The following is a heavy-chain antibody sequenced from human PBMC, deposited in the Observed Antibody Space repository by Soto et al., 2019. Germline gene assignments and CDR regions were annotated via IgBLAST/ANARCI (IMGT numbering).Heavy chain of an antibody. D-gene: IGHD2-8*01. V-gene: IGHV4-59*01. Sequence: PSETLSLTCSVPGASISSYYWTWIRQPPGGGLEWIGYMHHTQGTNDNPSLRGRVHMSIDTSMNQFSLRLTSVTAADTAVYYCARDRGTKHTLGSYYYYGMDVWGQGTTVTVSS. J-gene: IGHJ6*02. CDR1: GASISSYY. CDR2: MHHTQGT. CDR3: ARDRGTKHTLGSYYYYGMDV.